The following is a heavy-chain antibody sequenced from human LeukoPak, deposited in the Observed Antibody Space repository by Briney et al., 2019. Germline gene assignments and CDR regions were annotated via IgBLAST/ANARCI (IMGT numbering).Heavy chain of an antibody. CDR1: GGTFSTYV. CDR3: ARAKFRGRTTVDY. D-gene: IGHD1-1*01. CDR2: IIPVFGTA. J-gene: IGHJ4*02. V-gene: IGHV1-69*13. Sequence: ASVKVSCKASGGTFSTYVISWVRQAPGQGLEWMGGIIPVFGTADYAEKFQDRVTITADESTSTAYMELSSLRSEDTAVYYCARAKFRGRTTVDYWGQGTLVTVSS.